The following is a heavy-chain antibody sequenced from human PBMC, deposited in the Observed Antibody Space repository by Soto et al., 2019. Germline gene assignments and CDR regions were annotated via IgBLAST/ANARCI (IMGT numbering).Heavy chain of an antibody. J-gene: IGHJ4*02. CDR2: IYYSGST. Sequence: QLQLQESGPGLVKPSETLSLTCTVSGGSISSSSYYWGWIRQPPGKGLEWIGSIYYSGSTYYNPSLNRRVTISVDTSKNQFSLKLSSVTAADTAVYYCARHSNGLDCGGDCYGFDYWGQGTLVTVSS. V-gene: IGHV4-39*01. CDR1: GGSISSSSYY. D-gene: IGHD2-21*02. CDR3: ARHSNGLDCGGDCYGFDY.